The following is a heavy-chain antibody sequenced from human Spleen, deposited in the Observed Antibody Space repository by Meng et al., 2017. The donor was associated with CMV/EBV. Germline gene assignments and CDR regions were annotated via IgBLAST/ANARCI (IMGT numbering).Heavy chain of an antibody. CDR1: GVNLSSSG. D-gene: IGHD6-6*01. Sequence: GGSLRLSCAASGVNLSSSGMHWVRQAPGKGLEWVTFIRYDGRNKYYADSVKGRFTISRDNFKNTLYLQMSSLRAEDTAVYYCDASDFWGQGTLVTVSS. J-gene: IGHJ4*02. CDR3: DASDF. V-gene: IGHV3-30*02. CDR2: IRYDGRNK.